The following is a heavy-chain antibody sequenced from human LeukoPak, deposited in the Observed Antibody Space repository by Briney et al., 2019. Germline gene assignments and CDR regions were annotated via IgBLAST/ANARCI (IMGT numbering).Heavy chain of an antibody. J-gene: IGHJ4*02. V-gene: IGHV4-61*02. CDR1: GGSISSDSYY. CDR3: ARDNPQGSCHDY. CDR2: IYTSGST. D-gene: IGHD1-14*01. Sequence: SQTLSLTCTVYGGSISSDSYYWGRIRQPGGKGLEWIGRIYTSGSTNYNPSLKSRVTISVDTSKNQFSLKLTSETAADTAVYYCARDNPQGSCHDYWGQGTLVTVSS.